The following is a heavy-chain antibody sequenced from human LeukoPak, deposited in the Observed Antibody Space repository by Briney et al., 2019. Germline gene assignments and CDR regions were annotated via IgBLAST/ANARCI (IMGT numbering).Heavy chain of an antibody. V-gene: IGHV1-2*02. D-gene: IGHD3-22*01. CDR3: ARVYKHYDSSGYYIYYYYGMDV. CDR2: INPNSGGT. J-gene: IGHJ6*02. Sequence: ASVKVSCKASGYTFTGYYMHWVRQAPGQGLEWMGWINPNSGGTNYAQKFQGRVTMTRDTSISTAYMELSRLRSDDTAVYYCARVYKHYDSSGYYIYYYYGMDVWGQGTTVTVSS. CDR1: GYTFTGYY.